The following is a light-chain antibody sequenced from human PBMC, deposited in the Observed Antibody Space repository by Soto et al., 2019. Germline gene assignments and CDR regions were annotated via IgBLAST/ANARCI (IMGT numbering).Light chain of an antibody. CDR2: DAS. V-gene: IGKV3-11*01. Sequence: EIVLTQSPATLSLSPGERATLSCRASQSISSYLAWYQQKPDQAPRLLIYDASNRATGIPARFSGSGSGTDFTFTISSLEPEDFAVYYCHQRSTWPFTFGPGTKVD. J-gene: IGKJ3*01. CDR3: HQRSTWPFT. CDR1: QSISSY.